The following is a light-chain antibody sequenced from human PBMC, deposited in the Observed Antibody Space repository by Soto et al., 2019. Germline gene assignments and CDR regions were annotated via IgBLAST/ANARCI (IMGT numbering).Light chain of an antibody. CDR3: QQFYYYPHT. J-gene: IGKJ2*01. CDR2: GTS. Sequence: EIQMTQSPASLSASVGERVTLTCRASHTIATYLNWYQQKAGKVPEVLIYGTSTLQPGVQSSFTGSGCGTDFTLTINNVQPDDFATYYCQQFYYYPHTLSHGTKLEV. V-gene: IGKV1-39*01. CDR1: HTIATY.